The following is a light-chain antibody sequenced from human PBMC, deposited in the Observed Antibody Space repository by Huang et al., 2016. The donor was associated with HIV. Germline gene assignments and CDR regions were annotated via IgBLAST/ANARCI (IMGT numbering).Light chain of an antibody. V-gene: IGKV3-11*01. CDR2: DTS. CDR1: QSVSSS. CDR3: QQRSNWPLFT. J-gene: IGKJ3*01. Sequence: EIVLTQSPATLSLSPGERAPLSCKASQSVSSSLAWYQQKPGQAPRLLIYDTSNRANGIPARFSGSESGTDFTLTISSIEPEDFAVYYCQQRSNWPLFTFGPGTKVDIK.